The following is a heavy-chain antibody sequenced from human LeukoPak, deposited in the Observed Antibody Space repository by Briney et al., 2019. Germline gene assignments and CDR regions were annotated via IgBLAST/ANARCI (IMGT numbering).Heavy chain of an antibody. D-gene: IGHD2-15*01. J-gene: IGHJ5*02. Sequence: GGSLRLSCAASGFTLSSHWMHWVRQAPGKGLVWVSRINSDGSTTNYADSVKGRFTISRDNAENTLYLQMNSLRVVDTAVYYCTRRVSATRWFDPWGQGTLVTVSS. V-gene: IGHV3-74*01. CDR1: GFTLSSHW. CDR3: TRRVSATRWFDP. CDR2: INSDGSTT.